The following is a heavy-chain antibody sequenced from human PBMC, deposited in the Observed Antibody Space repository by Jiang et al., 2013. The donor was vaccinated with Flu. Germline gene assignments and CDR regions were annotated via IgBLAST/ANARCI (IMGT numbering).Heavy chain of an antibody. CDR1: TDSMSGYY. J-gene: IGHJ4*02. CDR2: MYYTGANNY. V-gene: IGHV4-59*08. CDR3: ARLQYYCSSTSCYVGYYFDY. D-gene: IGHD2-2*01. Sequence: PGLVKPSETLSLTCIVSTDSMSGYYWSWIRQSPGKGLEWIGYMYYTGANNYNYNPSLKSRVTISVDTSKSQVSLHLTSVTAADTAVYYCARLQYYCSSTSCYVGYYFDYWGQGTLVTVSS.